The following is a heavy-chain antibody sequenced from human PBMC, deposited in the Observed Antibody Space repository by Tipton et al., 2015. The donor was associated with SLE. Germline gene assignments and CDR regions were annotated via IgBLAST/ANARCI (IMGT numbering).Heavy chain of an antibody. V-gene: IGHV3-23*01. CDR3: AKGRASIVFFDS. D-gene: IGHD2-15*01. CDR2: LSGDGGTS. J-gene: IGHJ4*02. CDR1: GFIFHNYA. Sequence: GSLRLSCEASGFIFHNYAMTWVRQAPGKGLEWVSNLSGDGGTSYYADSVRGRFTISRDNSKNILYLQMNNLRAEDTAVYYCAKGRASIVFFDSWGQGALVTVSS.